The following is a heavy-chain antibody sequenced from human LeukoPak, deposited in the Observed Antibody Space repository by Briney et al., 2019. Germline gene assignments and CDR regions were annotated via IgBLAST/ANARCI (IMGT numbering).Heavy chain of an antibody. Sequence: GGSLRLSCAASGFTFSIYWMHWVRQAPGKGLVWVSRINSDGSSTSYADSVKGRFTISRDNAKNTLYLQMNSLRAEDTAVYYCAKGGSRFGYSYGSDFDYWGQGTLVTVSS. D-gene: IGHD5-18*01. CDR3: AKGGSRFGYSYGSDFDY. V-gene: IGHV3-74*01. J-gene: IGHJ4*02. CDR2: INSDGSST. CDR1: GFTFSIYW.